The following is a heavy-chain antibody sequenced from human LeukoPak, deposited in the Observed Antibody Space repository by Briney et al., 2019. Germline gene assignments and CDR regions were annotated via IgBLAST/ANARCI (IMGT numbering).Heavy chain of an antibody. D-gene: IGHD3-22*01. Sequence: GGSLRLSCAASGFTFSSYAMSWVRQAPGKGLEWVSYISSSGSTIYYADSVKGRFTISRDNAKNSLYLQMNSLRAEDTAVYYCARDPRGNYYDSSGHYDYWGQGTLVTVSS. J-gene: IGHJ4*02. CDR1: GFTFSSYA. CDR3: ARDPRGNYYDSSGHYDY. V-gene: IGHV3-48*04. CDR2: ISSSGSTI.